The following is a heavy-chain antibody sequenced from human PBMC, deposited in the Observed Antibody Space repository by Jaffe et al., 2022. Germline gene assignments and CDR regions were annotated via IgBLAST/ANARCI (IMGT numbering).Heavy chain of an antibody. CDR1: GGSISSYY. V-gene: IGHV4-59*01. Sequence: QVQLQESGPGLVKPSETLSLTCTVSGGSISSYYWSWIRQPPGKGLEWIGYIYYSGSTNYNPSLKSRVTISVDTSKNQFSLKLSSVTAADTAVYYCARDSVREDYFGVYYYMDVWGKGTTVTVSS. CDR2: IYYSGST. J-gene: IGHJ6*03. CDR3: ARDSVREDYFGVYYYMDV. D-gene: IGHD3-16*01.